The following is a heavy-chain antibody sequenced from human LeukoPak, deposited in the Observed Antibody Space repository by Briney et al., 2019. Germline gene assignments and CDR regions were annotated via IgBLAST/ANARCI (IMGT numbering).Heavy chain of an antibody. CDR2: INTNTGNP. V-gene: IGHV7-4-1*02. CDR1: GNTFIGYW. D-gene: IGHD3-22*01. J-gene: IGHJ4*02. Sequence: ASVKVSCKASGNTFIGYWIHWVRQAPGQGLEWMGWINTNTGNPTYAQGFTGRFVFSLDTSVSTAYLQISSLKAEDTAVYYCARDTPSSYDSRNFDYWGQGTLVTVSS. CDR3: ARDTPSSYDSRNFDY.